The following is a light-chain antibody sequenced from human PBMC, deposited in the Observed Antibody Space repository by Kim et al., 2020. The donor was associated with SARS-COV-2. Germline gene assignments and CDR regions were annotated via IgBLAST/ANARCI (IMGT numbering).Light chain of an antibody. CDR1: QGINNY. Sequence: DIQMTQSPSSLSASVGDRITMTCRASQGINNYVAWFQQRPGKAPTSLIYGASNLQSGVPSKFSGSGFGTDFTLTITNLQPEDFATYYCKHNIGYPYTFGQGTQVEIK. V-gene: IGKV1-16*02. CDR2: GAS. CDR3: KHNIGYPYT. J-gene: IGKJ2*01.